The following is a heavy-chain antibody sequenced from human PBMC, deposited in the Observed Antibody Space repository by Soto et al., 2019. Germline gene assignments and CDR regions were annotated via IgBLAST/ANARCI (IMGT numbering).Heavy chain of an antibody. Sequence: QVQLQATGPGLVKPSGNLSLTFAVSGGSISSSXXXXWVRQPPXXXXEWIGEIYHSGSTNYNPSLKSRVTISXXXSXXXCXXXXXXXXXXXXXXXXXXXXXXXXXRYGMDVWGQGTTVTVSS. J-gene: IGHJ6*02. CDR1: GGSISSSXX. CDR3: XXXXXXXXRYGMDV. CDR2: IYHSGST. V-gene: IGHV4-4*02.